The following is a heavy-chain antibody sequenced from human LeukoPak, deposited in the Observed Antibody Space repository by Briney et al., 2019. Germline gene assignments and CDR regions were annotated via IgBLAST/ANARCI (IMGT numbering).Heavy chain of an antibody. J-gene: IGHJ6*03. CDR1: GGSITSYY. V-gene: IGHV4-4*07. D-gene: IGHD3-10*01. CDR2: IYITGST. CDR3: AREGYYGSGSYYMDV. Sequence: SETLSLTCTVSGGSITSYYWSWIRQSAGKGLEWIGRIYITGSTTYNPSLKSRVTMSVDTSKNQFSLKLSSVTAADTAVYYCAREGYYGSGSYYMDVWGKGTTVTISS.